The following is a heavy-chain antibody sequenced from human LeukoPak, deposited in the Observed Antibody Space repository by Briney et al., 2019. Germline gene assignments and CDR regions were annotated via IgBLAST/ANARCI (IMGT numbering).Heavy chain of an antibody. CDR3: ARDSAVAGTI. J-gene: IGHJ4*02. V-gene: IGHV3-21*01. CDR1: GFNFSTYS. D-gene: IGHD6-19*01. Sequence: GGSLRLSCAASGFNFSTYSMNWVRQAPGKGLEWVSSIDFTSTYIDYADSVKGRFAISRDNAKNSLYLQMNSLRAEDTAVYYCARDSAVAGTIWGQGTLVTVSS. CDR2: IDFTSTYI.